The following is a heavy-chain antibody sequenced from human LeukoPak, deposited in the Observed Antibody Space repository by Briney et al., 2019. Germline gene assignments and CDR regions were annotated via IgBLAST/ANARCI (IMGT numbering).Heavy chain of an antibody. D-gene: IGHD1-26*01. CDR2: IYYSGST. J-gene: IGHJ4*02. V-gene: IGHV4-59*08. CDR1: GGSISSYY. CDR3: ARHEGATDY. Sequence: PPETLSLTCTVSGGSISSYYWSWIRQPPGKGLEWIGYIYYSGSTNYNPSLKSRVTISVDTSKNQFSLKLSSVTAADTAVYYCARHEGATDYWGQGTLVTVSS.